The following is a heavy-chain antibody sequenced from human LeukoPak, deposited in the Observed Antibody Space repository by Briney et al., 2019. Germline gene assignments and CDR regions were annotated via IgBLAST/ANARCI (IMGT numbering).Heavy chain of an antibody. Sequence: SETLSLTCTVSGGSISSGGYYWSWIRQHPGKGLEWIGYIYYSGSTYYNPSLRSRVTVSVDTSKNQFSLKLSSVTAADTAVYYCARKTAGNWFDPWGQGTLVTVSS. CDR3: ARKTAGNWFDP. CDR2: IYYSGST. J-gene: IGHJ5*02. V-gene: IGHV4-31*03. CDR1: GGSISSGGYY. D-gene: IGHD6-25*01.